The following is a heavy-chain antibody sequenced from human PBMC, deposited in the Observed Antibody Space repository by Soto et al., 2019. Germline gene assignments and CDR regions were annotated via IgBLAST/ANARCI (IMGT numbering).Heavy chain of an antibody. D-gene: IGHD3-16*02. J-gene: IGHJ3*02. CDR1: GFTFSSYA. Sequence: GGSLRLSCAASGFTFSSYAMSWVRQAPGKGLEWVSAISGSGGSTYYADSVKGRFTISRDNSKNTLYLQMNSLRAEDTAVYYCAKGTHLNDYIWGSYPTDAFDIWGQGPMVTVSS. CDR3: AKGTHLNDYIWGSYPTDAFDI. V-gene: IGHV3-23*01. CDR2: ISGSGGST.